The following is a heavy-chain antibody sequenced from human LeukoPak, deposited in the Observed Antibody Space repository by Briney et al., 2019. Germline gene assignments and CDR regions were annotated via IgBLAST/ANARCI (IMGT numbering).Heavy chain of an antibody. CDR2: IYYSGST. CDR1: GGSISSYY. D-gene: IGHD3-10*01. CDR3: ARRGVRGSQH. V-gene: IGHV4-59*12. Sequence: SETLSLTCTVSGGSISSYYWSWIRQPSGKGLEWIGYIYYSGSTNYNPSLKSRVIISVDTSKNQFSLKLSSVTAADTAVYYCARRGVRGSQHWGQGTLVTVSS. J-gene: IGHJ1*01.